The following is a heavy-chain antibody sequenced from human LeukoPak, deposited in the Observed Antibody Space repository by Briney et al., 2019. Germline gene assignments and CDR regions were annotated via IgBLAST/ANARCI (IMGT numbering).Heavy chain of an antibody. D-gene: IGHD3-22*01. CDR1: GFTFDDYG. V-gene: IGHV3-20*01. J-gene: IGHJ4*02. CDR2: INWNGGST. Sequence: EGSLRLSCAASGFTFDDYGMSWVRHAPGKGLEWVSGINWNGGSTGYADSVKGRFTISRDNAKNSLYLQMNSLRAEDTALYHCARDAETMIVVVTTYFDYWGQGTLVTVSS. CDR3: ARDAETMIVVVTTYFDY.